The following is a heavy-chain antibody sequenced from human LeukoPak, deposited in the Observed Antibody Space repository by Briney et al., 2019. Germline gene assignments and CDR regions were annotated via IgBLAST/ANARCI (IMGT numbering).Heavy chain of an antibody. J-gene: IGHJ6*02. CDR1: GYTFTSYY. D-gene: IGHD5-18*01. CDR2: INPSGGST. Sequence: ASVRVSCEASGYTFTSYYMHWVRQAPGQGLEWMGIINPSGGSTSYAQKAQGRVTMTRDTSTSTVYMELSSLRSEDTAVYYCARVDTAMNNYYYYGMDAWGQGTMVTVSS. CDR3: ARVDTAMNNYYYYGMDA. V-gene: IGHV1-46*01.